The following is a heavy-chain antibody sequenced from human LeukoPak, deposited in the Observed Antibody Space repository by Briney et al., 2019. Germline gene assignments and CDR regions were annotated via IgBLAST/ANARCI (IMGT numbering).Heavy chain of an antibody. CDR2: IYYSGST. CDR1: GGSISSYY. V-gene: IGHV4-59*01. D-gene: IGHD4-17*01. CDR3: ARALRRSYFDY. J-gene: IGHJ4*02. Sequence: PSETLSLTCSVSGGSISSYYWSWIRQPPGKGLEWIGYIYYSGSTNYNPSLKSRVTISVDTSKNQFSLKLSSVTAADTAVYYCARALRRSYFDYWGQGTLVTVSS.